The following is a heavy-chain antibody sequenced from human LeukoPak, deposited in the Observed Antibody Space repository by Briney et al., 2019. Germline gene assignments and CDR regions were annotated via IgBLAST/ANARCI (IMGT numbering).Heavy chain of an antibody. V-gene: IGHV1-18*01. CDR3: ARAPYCSPTSCNYYYYSTGV. Sequence: ASVKVSCEASGYTFTNYGINWARQAPGQGLEWVGWISTHNGNTNYAQKLQGRVTMTTDTSTRTAYMELRSLRSADTAVYYCARAPYCSPTSCNYYYYSTGVWGQGTTVTVSS. CDR2: ISTHNGNT. D-gene: IGHD2-2*01. J-gene: IGHJ6*02. CDR1: GYTFTNYG.